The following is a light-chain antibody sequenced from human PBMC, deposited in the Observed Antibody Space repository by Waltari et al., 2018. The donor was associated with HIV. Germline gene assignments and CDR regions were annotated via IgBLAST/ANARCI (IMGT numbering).Light chain of an antibody. V-gene: IGLV3-25*03. Sequence: SYELTQPPSVSVSPGQTARITCSGDALPKQFAYWYQQKPGQAPVLGIYKDSVRPSGIPERFSGSSSGTTVTLTISGGQAEDEADYYCQSADSSGSYVVFGGGTKLTVL. CDR2: KDS. J-gene: IGLJ3*02. CDR1: ALPKQF. CDR3: QSADSSGSYVV.